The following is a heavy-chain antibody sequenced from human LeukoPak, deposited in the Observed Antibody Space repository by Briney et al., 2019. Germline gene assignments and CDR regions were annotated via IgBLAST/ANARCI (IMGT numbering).Heavy chain of an antibody. J-gene: IGHJ4*02. CDR2: ISRIGSVI. CDR1: GFTFSSYA. Sequence: VGCLRLSCAASGFTFSSYAMNWVRQAPGKGLEWVSSISRIGSVIYYADSVKGRFTISRDNAKNSLYLQMNSLRAEDTAVYYCARSAYFDYWGQGTLVVVSA. CDR3: ARSAYFDY. V-gene: IGHV3-48*03.